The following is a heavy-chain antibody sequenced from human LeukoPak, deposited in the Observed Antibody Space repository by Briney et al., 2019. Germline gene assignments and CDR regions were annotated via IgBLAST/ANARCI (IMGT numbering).Heavy chain of an antibody. CDR3: ANGRLFKGLLNY. J-gene: IGHJ4*02. CDR1: GLTFSSYA. D-gene: IGHD3-22*01. CDR2: ISARGGST. Sequence: GGSLRLSCAVSGLTFSSYAMSWVRQAPGEGLEWVSGISARGGSTYNADLVKGRFTISRDNSKNTLYLQMNSLRAEDTAIYYCANGRLFKGLLNYWGQGTLVTVSS. V-gene: IGHV3-23*01.